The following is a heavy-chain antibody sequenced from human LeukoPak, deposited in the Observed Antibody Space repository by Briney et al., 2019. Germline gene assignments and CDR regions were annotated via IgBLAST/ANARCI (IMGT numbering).Heavy chain of an antibody. Sequence: GGSLRLSCAASGFTFSNHCLHWVRQAPGKGLVWVSRINGDGTSTIYADSVKGRFTISRDNAESTVYLQMNSLRAEDTAVYYCARTGSGGDLDIWGQGTMVTVSS. CDR2: INGDGTST. J-gene: IGHJ3*02. V-gene: IGHV3-74*01. D-gene: IGHD2-15*01. CDR1: GFTFSNHC. CDR3: ARTGSGGDLDI.